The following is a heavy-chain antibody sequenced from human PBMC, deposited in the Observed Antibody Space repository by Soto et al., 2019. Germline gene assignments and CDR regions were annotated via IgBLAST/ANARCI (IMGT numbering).Heavy chain of an antibody. V-gene: IGHV3-72*01. Sequence: EVQLVESGGGLVQPGGSLTLSCAVSGLTFGDHYMEWVRQAPGKGLEWVARSRNKAKSYSTDFAASVKGRFTISRDESKNSLNLQMNSLMTEDTAVYYCSILEGAWGQGTLVTLSS. CDR3: SILEGA. CDR2: SRNKAKSYST. D-gene: IGHD2-21*01. J-gene: IGHJ5*02. CDR1: GLTFGDHY.